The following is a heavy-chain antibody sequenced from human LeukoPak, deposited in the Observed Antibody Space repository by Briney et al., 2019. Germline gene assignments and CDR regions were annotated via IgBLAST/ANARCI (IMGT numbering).Heavy chain of an antibody. D-gene: IGHD3-10*01. CDR1: GFTFDDYA. V-gene: IGHV3-9*01. CDR3: ARDWRRGYYGSGSYYNGHFDY. J-gene: IGHJ4*02. CDR2: ISWNSGSI. Sequence: PGRSLRLSCAASGFTFDDYAMHWVRQAPGKGLEWVSGISWNSGSIGYADSVKGRFTISRDNAKNSLYLQMNSLRAEDKAVYYCARDWRRGYYGSGSYYNGHFDYWGQGTLVTVSS.